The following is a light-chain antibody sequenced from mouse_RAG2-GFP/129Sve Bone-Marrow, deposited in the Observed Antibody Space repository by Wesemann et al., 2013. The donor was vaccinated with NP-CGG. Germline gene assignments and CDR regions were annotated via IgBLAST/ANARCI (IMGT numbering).Light chain of an antibody. Sequence: DIVMTQSPSSLTVTAGEKVTMSCKSSQSLLNSGNQKNYLTWYQQKPGQPPKLLIYWASTRESGVPDRFTGSGSGTDFTLTISSVQAEDLALYYCQQHYSTPWTFGGGTKLEIK. CDR2: WAS. J-gene: IGKJ1*01. CDR1: QSLLNSGNQKNY. CDR3: QQHYSTPWT. V-gene: IGKV8-19*01.